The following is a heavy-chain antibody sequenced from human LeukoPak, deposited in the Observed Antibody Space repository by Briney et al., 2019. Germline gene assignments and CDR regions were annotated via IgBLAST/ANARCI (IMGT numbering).Heavy chain of an antibody. J-gene: IGHJ6*02. CDR3: ARARYCRGGSCYPTDYYYYGMDV. CDR2: INHSGST. CDR1: GGSFSGYY. V-gene: IGHV4-34*01. Sequence: SETLSLTCAVYGGSFSGYYWSWIRQPPGKGLEWIGEINHSGSTNYNPSLKSRVTISVDTSKNQFSLKLSSVTAADTAVYYCARARYCRGGSCYPTDYYYYGMDVWGQGTTVTVSS. D-gene: IGHD2-15*01.